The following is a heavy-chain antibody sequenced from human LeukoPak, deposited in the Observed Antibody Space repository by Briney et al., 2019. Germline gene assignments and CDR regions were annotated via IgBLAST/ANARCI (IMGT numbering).Heavy chain of an antibody. Sequence: GASVKVSCKASGYTLTSYYMHWVRQAPGQGLEWMGIINPSGSSTLYAQKFQGRVTMTRDMSTTTDYMELSSLRSEDTAVYYCARDNSVGDIAWWFDPWGQGTLVTVSS. CDR3: ARDNSVGDIAWWFDP. V-gene: IGHV1-46*01. CDR2: INPSGSST. D-gene: IGHD3-16*02. J-gene: IGHJ5*02. CDR1: GYTLTSYY.